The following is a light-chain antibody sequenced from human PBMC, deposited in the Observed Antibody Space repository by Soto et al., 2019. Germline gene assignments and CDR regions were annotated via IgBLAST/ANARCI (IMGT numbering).Light chain of an antibody. J-gene: IGLJ2*01. CDR2: GNS. Sequence: QSVLTQPPSVSGAPGQRVTISCTGSSSNIGAGYDVHWYQQLPGTAPKLLIYGNSNRPSGVPDRFSGSKSGTSASLAITWLQAEDQADYYCPSYDSSLSGWVFGGGTKLTVL. CDR1: SSNIGAGYD. CDR3: PSYDSSLSGWV. V-gene: IGLV1-40*01.